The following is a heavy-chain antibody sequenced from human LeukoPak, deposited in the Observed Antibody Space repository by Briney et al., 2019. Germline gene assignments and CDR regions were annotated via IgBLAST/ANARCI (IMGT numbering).Heavy chain of an antibody. CDR3: ARSEYSYGADAFDI. Sequence: SETLSLTCTVSGDSISSGDYYWSWIRQPPGKGLEWIGYIYYSGSTNYNPSLKSRVTISLDTSKNQFSLRLSSVTAADTAVYYCARSEYSYGADAFDIWGQGTMVTVSS. V-gene: IGHV4-61*08. CDR2: IYYSGST. D-gene: IGHD5-18*01. J-gene: IGHJ3*02. CDR1: GDSISSGDYY.